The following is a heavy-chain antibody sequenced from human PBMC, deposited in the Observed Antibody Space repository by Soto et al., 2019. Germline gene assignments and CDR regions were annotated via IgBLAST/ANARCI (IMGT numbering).Heavy chain of an antibody. CDR1: GFTFSSYG. CDR2: ISHDGTNK. Sequence: GGSLRLSCAASGFTFSSYGMHWVRQAPGKGLEWVAVISHDGTNKYYADSVKGRFTISRDNSKNTLYLQMNSLRAEDTAVYYCTRPHDFWSGYYPFQHWGQGTLVTVSS. J-gene: IGHJ1*01. V-gene: IGHV3-30*19. CDR3: TRPHDFWSGYYPFQH. D-gene: IGHD3-3*01.